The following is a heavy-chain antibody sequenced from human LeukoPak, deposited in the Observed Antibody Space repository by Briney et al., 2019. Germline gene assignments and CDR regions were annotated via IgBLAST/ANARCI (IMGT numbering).Heavy chain of an antibody. Sequence: ASVKVSCKASGYTFTGYYMHWVRQAPGQGLEWMGWINPNSGGTNYAQKFQGRVTMTRDTSISTAYMELSRLRSDDTAVYYCARAWWDSSSWYYFDIWGQGTMVTVSS. CDR2: INPNSGGT. J-gene: IGHJ3*02. CDR3: ARAWWDSSSWYYFDI. V-gene: IGHV1-2*02. CDR1: GYTFTGYY. D-gene: IGHD6-13*01.